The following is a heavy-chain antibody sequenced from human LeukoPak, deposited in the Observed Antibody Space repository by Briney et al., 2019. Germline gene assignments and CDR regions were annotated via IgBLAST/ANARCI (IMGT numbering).Heavy chain of an antibody. D-gene: IGHD2-15*01. J-gene: IGHJ4*02. CDR3: AKDLIFGVVAATPYFDY. Sequence: GGFLRLSCAASGFTFSSYGMHWVRQAPGKGLEWVAVISYDGSNKYYADSVKGRFTISRDNSKNTLYLQMNSLRAEDTAVYYCAKDLIFGVVAATPYFDYWGQGTLVTVSS. CDR2: ISYDGSNK. CDR1: GFTFSSYG. V-gene: IGHV3-30*18.